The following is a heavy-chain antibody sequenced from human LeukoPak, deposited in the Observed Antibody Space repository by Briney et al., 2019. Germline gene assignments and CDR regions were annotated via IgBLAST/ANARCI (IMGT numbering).Heavy chain of an antibody. J-gene: IGHJ4*02. D-gene: IGHD1-26*01. CDR1: GGSISSSSYY. V-gene: IGHV4-39*01. CDR3: ASQAYSGSYSYYFDY. CDR2: IYYSGST. Sequence: SETLSLTCTVSGGSISSSSYYWGWIRQPPGKGLEWIGSIYYSGSTYYNPSLKSRVTISVDTSENQFSLKLSSVTAADTAVYYCASQAYSGSYSYYFDYWGQGTLVTVSS.